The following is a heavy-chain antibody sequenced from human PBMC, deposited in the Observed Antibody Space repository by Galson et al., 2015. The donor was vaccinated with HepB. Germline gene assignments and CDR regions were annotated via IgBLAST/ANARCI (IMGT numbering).Heavy chain of an antibody. J-gene: IGHJ3*02. CDR1: GFTFSSHA. CDR3: AGYYSRTSCYRGRFAFDI. Sequence: SLRLSCAASGFTFSSHAMSWVRQAPGKGLEWVSAISGSGASTYYADSVKGRFTISKDSSKNTLYLQVNSLRAEDTAVYYCAGYYSRTSCYRGRFAFDIWGQGTMVTVSS. CDR2: ISGSGAST. D-gene: IGHD2-2*02. V-gene: IGHV3-23*01.